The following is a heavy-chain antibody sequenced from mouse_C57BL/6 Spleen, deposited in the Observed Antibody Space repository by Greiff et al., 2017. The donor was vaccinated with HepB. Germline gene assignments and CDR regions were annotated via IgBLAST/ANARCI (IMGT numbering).Heavy chain of an antibody. Sequence: QVQLQQPGAELVRPGSSVKLSCKASGYTFTSYWMDWVKQRPGQGLEWIGNIYPSDSETHYNQKFKDKATLTVDKSSSTAYMQLSSLTSEDSAVYYCAREVPYGNYVGYFDYWGQGTTLTVSS. CDR2: IYPSDSET. D-gene: IGHD2-1*01. J-gene: IGHJ2*01. CDR1: GYTFTSYW. CDR3: AREVPYGNYVGYFDY. V-gene: IGHV1-61*01.